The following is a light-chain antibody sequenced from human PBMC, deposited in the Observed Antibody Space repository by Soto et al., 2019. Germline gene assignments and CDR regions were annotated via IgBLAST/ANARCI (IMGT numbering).Light chain of an antibody. CDR2: EGS. Sequence: QSVLTQPASVSGSPGQSITISCTGTSSDVGSYNLVSWYQQHPGKAPKLMIYEGSKRPSGVSNRFSGSKSGNTASLTISGLXXXXXXXYYCCSYAGSSTFAYVFGSGTKLTV. CDR1: SSDVGSYNL. V-gene: IGLV2-23*03. CDR3: CSYAGSSTFAYV. J-gene: IGLJ1*01.